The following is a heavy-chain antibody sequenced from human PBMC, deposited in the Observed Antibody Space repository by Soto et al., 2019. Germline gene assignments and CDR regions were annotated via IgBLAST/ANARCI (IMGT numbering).Heavy chain of an antibody. Sequence: GASVKVSCKASGYTFTSYYMHWVRQAPGQGLEWMGIINPSGGSTSYAQKFQGRVTMTRDTSTSTVYMELSSLRSEDTAVYYCARLRMGEWLSLRYYFDYWGQGTLVTVSS. CDR3: ARLRMGEWLSLRYYFDY. J-gene: IGHJ4*02. CDR2: INPSGGST. V-gene: IGHV1-46*01. D-gene: IGHD3-3*01. CDR1: GYTFTSYY.